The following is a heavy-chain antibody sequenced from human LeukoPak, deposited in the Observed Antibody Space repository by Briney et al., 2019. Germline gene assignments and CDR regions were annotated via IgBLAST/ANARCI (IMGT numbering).Heavy chain of an antibody. CDR2: ISSTGSTT. CDR1: GFNFNDHY. J-gene: IGHJ4*02. D-gene: IGHD2-21*02. CDR3: ARAHFVTNYFDS. Sequence: TGGSLRLSCAASGFNFNDHYMSWIRQAPGKGLEWISYISSTGSTTYSADSVKGRFTISRDNAKNSLYLQLNYLTAEDTAAYYCARAHFVTNYFDSWGQGTLVTVSS. V-gene: IGHV3-11*04.